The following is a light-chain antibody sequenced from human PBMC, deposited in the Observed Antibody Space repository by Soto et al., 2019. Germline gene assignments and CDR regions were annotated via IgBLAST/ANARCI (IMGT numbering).Light chain of an antibody. CDR1: QSVSSY. CDR3: QQRSHWPPIT. V-gene: IGKV3-11*01. J-gene: IGKJ5*01. CDR2: DAS. Sequence: EIVLTQSPATLSLSPGERATRSCRASQSVSSYLAWYQQKPGQAPRLLIYDASNRATGIPARLSGSGSGTDFTLTISSLEPEDFAVYYCQQRSHWPPITFGQGTRLEIK.